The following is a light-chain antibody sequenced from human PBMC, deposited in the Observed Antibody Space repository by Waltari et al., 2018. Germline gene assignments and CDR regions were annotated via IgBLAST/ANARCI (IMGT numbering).Light chain of an antibody. CDR1: ALSSQY. Sequence: SYELTQPPSVSVSPGQTARITCSGAALSSQYCFWYPRKAGQAPGLVMFKDSERPSGIPGRFSGSSSRNTITLTISEVQAEDEADYYCQSADNSATYWVFGGGTKLTVL. CDR2: KDS. CDR3: QSADNSATYWV. J-gene: IGLJ3*02. V-gene: IGLV3-25*03.